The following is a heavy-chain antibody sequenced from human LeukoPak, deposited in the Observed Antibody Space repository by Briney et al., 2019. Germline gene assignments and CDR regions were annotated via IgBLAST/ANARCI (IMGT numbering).Heavy chain of an antibody. Sequence: PGGSLRLSCAASGFTFSGFAMSWIRQAPGKGLEWVSSISRSGESTFYADSVRGRFTISRDNSKNTVSLQMESLRAEDTAVYYCARRTQDAFDIWGQGTMVTVSS. CDR3: ARRTQDAFDI. J-gene: IGHJ3*02. V-gene: IGHV3-23*01. CDR2: ISRSGEST. CDR1: GFTFSGFA.